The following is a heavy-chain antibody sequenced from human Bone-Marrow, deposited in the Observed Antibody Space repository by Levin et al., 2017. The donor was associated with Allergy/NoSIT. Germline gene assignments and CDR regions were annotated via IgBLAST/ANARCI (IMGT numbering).Heavy chain of an antibody. V-gene: IGHV4-30-2*01. CDR1: GGSISSGGYF. CDR3: ARGAHYFGSGSFLDYYAMDV. J-gene: IGHJ6*02. CDR2: IYESGPS. D-gene: IGHD3-10*01. Sequence: LRLSCTVSGGSISSGGYFWTWIRLPPGTGLEWVGYIYESGPSYSNPSLDSRVTMSLDRSKNQLSLKLTSVTAADTAVYYCARGAHYFGSGSFLDYYAMDVWGQGTTVIVS.